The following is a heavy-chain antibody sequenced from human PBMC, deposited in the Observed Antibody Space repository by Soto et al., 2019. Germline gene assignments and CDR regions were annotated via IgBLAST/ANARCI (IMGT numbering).Heavy chain of an antibody. CDR3: AKEKTYSSGWDGMDV. Sequence: EVQLLESGGGLVQPGGSLRLSCAASGFTFSSYAMSWVRQVPGKGLEWVSAISGSGGSTYYADSVKGRFTISRDNSKNTLYVQMNSLRAEDTAVYYCAKEKTYSSGWDGMDVWGQGTTVTVSS. D-gene: IGHD6-19*01. CDR1: GFTFSSYA. V-gene: IGHV3-23*01. CDR2: ISGSGGST. J-gene: IGHJ6*02.